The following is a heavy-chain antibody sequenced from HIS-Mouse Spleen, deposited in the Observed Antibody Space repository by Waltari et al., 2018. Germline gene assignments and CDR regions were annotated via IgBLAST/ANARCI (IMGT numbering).Heavy chain of an antibody. CDR2: ISYDGSNK. Sequence: QVQLVESGGGVVQPGRSLRLSWPASGFTFRSLAMHWVRQAPGKGLEWVAVISYDGSNKYYADSVKGRFTISRDNSKNTLYLQMNSLRAEDTAVYYCARDTVPHTLYFDLWGRGTLVTVSS. J-gene: IGHJ2*01. CDR3: ARDTVPHTLYFDL. CDR1: GFTFRSLA. V-gene: IGHV3-30*04. D-gene: IGHD2-21*01.